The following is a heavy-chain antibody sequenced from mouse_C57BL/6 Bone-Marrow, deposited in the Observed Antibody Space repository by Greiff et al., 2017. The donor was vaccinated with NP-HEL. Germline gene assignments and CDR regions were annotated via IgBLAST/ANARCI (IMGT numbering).Heavy chain of an antibody. V-gene: IGHV1-82*01. CDR2: IYPGDGDT. CDR1: GYAFSSSW. Sequence: VKLQQSGPELVKPGASVKISCKASGYAFSSSWMNWVKQRPGKGLEWIGRIYPGDGDTNYNGKFKGKATLTADKSSSTAYMQLSSLTSEDSAVYFCARQYGSSFAYWGQGTLVTVSA. D-gene: IGHD1-1*01. CDR3: ARQYGSSFAY. J-gene: IGHJ3*01.